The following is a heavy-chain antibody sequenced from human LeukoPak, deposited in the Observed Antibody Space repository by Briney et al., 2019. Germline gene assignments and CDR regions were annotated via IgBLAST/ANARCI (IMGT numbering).Heavy chain of an antibody. Sequence: GGSLRLSCAASGFTFSNAWMSWVRQAPGKGLEWVGRIKSKTDGGTTDYAAPVKGRFTISRDDSKNTLYLQMNSLKTEDTAVYYCTTANDFWSGYSYYYYYMDVWGKGTTVTVSS. V-gene: IGHV3-15*01. J-gene: IGHJ6*03. CDR2: IKSKTDGGTT. CDR3: TTANDFWSGYSYYYYYMDV. D-gene: IGHD3-3*01. CDR1: GFTFSNAW.